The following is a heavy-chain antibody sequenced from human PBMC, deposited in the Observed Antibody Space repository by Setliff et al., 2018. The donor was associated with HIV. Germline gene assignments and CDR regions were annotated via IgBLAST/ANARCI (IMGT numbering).Heavy chain of an antibody. J-gene: IGHJ5*02. CDR2: IYTSGST. CDR1: GGSISSYY. CDR3: AKHDSGEGSSINWFDP. V-gene: IGHV4-4*07. Sequence: SETLSLTCTVSGGSISSYYWSWIRQPAGKGLEWIGRIYTSGSTNYNPSLKSRVTISVDTSKNQISLMLRSMTAADTAVYYCAKHDSGEGSSINWFDPWGQGTLVTVSS. D-gene: IGHD6-6*01.